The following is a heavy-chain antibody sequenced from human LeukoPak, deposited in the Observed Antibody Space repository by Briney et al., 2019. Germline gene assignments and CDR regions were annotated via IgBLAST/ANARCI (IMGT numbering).Heavy chain of an antibody. CDR2: IYYSGST. CDR3: ARSSPNYYGSGSPIDY. V-gene: IGHV4-38-2*02. CDR1: GYSISSGYY. D-gene: IGHD3-10*01. J-gene: IGHJ4*02. Sequence: SETLSLTCTVSGYSISSGYYWGWIRQPPGKGLEWIGSIYYSGSTYYNPSLKSRVTISVDTSKNQFSLKLSSVTAADTAVYYCARSSPNYYGSGSPIDYWGQGTLVTVSS.